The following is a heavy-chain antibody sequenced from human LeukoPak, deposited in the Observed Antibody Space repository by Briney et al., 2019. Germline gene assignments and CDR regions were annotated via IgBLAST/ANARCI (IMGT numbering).Heavy chain of an antibody. CDR1: GFTFSSEA. D-gene: IGHD6-13*01. V-gene: IGHV3-23*01. Sequence: GGSLRLSCAVSGFTFSSEAMGWVRQLPGGGLEWVSTISPAGGTTYYADSVKGRFTISRDNSKNMLYLQMNSLRAEDTAVYYCARDPVKGSSSWYRDIWGQGTMVTVSS. J-gene: IGHJ3*02. CDR3: ARDPVKGSSSWYRDI. CDR2: ISPAGGTT.